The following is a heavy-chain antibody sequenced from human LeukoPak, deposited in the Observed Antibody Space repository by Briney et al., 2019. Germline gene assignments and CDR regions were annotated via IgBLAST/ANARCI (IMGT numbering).Heavy chain of an antibody. J-gene: IGHJ3*02. V-gene: IGHV1-46*01. D-gene: IGHD2-2*01. CDR1: GYTFANYY. CDR3: AASRKYQLLGEADDAFDI. CDR2: INPSGGDT. Sequence: ASVKVSCKASGYTFANYYMHWVRQAPGQGLEWMGIINPSGGDTSYAQRFQGRVTMTRDMSTSTVYMELSSLKSEETAVYYCAASRKYQLLGEADDAFDIWGQGTMVTVSS.